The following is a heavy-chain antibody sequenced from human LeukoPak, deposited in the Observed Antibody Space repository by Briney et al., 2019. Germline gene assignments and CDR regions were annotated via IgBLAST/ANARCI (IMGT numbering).Heavy chain of an antibody. Sequence: ASETLSLTCAVYGGSFSGYYWSWIRQPPGKGLEWIGEINHSGSTNYNPSLKSRVTISVDTSKNQFSLKLSSVTAADTAVYYCASRDYDILTGYALDYWGQGTLVTVSS. V-gene: IGHV4-34*01. D-gene: IGHD3-9*01. CDR3: ASRDYDILTGYALDY. CDR2: INHSGST. CDR1: GGSFSGYY. J-gene: IGHJ4*02.